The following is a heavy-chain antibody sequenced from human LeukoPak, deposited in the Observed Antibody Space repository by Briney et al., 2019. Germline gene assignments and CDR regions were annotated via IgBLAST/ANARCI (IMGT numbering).Heavy chain of an antibody. J-gene: IGHJ6*03. CDR2: VSHNTGA. Sequence: TASETLSLTCAVSGYSIGSDFYWGWIRQTPGKGLEGIGSVSHNTGASYNPSFKSRVTISLDTSKNHFSLTLTSVTAADTAVYFCAREPGWGHNYYYMDVWGKGTTVAVSS. D-gene: IGHD1-26*01. CDR3: AREPGWGHNYYYMDV. CDR1: GYSIGSDFY. V-gene: IGHV4-38-2*02.